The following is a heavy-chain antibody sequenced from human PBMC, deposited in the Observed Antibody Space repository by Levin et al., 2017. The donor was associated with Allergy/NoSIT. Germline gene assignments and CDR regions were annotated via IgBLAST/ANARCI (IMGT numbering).Heavy chain of an antibody. J-gene: IGHJ2*01. CDR2: LNPNSGNT. D-gene: IGHD2-2*01. V-gene: IGHV1-8*01. Sequence: GESLKISCKTSGYIFTNYDINWVRQATGQGLEWVGWLNPNSGNTGSVQKFQGRVSMTRDTSTSTAYLELSSLRSEDTAVYYCARGPGTSIWDFDLWGRGTLVTVSS. CDR3: ARGPGTSIWDFDL. CDR1: GYIFTNYD.